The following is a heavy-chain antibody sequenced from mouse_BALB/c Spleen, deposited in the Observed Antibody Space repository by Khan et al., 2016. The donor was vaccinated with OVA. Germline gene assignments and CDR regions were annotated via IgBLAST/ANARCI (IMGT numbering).Heavy chain of an antibody. J-gene: IGHJ1*01. D-gene: IGHD2-1*01. CDR2: INTNTGEP. V-gene: IGHV9-1*02. CDR1: GYTFTNYG. CDR3: ARSRGVLLYWGYFDV. Sequence: LVESGPELKKPGETVKISCKASGYTFTNYGMNWVKQAPGKGLKWMGWINTNTGEPTYSDVFKGRFAFSLETSASTAYLQINNLKNEDMATYFCARSRGVLLYWGYFDVWGAGTTVTVSS.